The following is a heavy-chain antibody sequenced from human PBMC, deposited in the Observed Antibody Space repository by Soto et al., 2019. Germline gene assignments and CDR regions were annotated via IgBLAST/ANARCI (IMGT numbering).Heavy chain of an antibody. CDR2: INPGGGGT. CDR3: ARGVTIVGVIITRGMDA. V-gene: IGHV1-46*01. J-gene: IGHJ6*02. CDR1: GYTFTNYY. D-gene: IGHD3-3*01. Sequence: PSVKVSCKASGYTFTNYYMVWVRQAPGQGLEWMGLINPGGGGTFYAQRFQGRVTMTRDMSTSTVYMELSSLHPDDAAVYYCARGVTIVGVIITRGMDAWGQGTTVTVYS.